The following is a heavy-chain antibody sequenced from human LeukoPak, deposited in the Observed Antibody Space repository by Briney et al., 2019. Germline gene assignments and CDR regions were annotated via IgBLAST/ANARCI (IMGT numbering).Heavy chain of an antibody. CDR2: IKQDGSEK. CDR1: GFTFSSYW. V-gene: IGHV3-7*01. J-gene: IGHJ6*03. D-gene: IGHD6-13*01. Sequence: PGGSLRLSCAASGFTFSSYWMSWVRQAPGKGLEWVANIKQDGSEKYYVDSVKGRFTISRDSAKNSLYLQMNSLRAEDTAVYYCARDQLGSYYYYYYMDVWGKGTTVTVSS. CDR3: ARDQLGSYYYYYYMDV.